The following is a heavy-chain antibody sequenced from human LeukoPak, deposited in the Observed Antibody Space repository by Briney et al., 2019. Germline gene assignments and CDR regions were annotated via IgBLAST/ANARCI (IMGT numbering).Heavy chain of an antibody. CDR1: GFTFSSYA. J-gene: IGHJ6*04. V-gene: IGHV3-30*04. Sequence: PGRSLRLSCAASGFTFSSYAMHWVRQAPGKGLEWVAVISYAGSNKYYADSVKGRFTISRDNSKNTLYLQMNSLRAEDTAVYYCARDNTYYYGSGSFNYYGMDVWGKGTTVTVSS. CDR2: ISYAGSNK. D-gene: IGHD3-10*01. CDR3: ARDNTYYYGSGSFNYYGMDV.